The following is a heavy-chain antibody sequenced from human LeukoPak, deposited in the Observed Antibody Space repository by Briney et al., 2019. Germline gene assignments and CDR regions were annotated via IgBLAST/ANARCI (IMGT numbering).Heavy chain of an antibody. D-gene: IGHD6-19*01. CDR3: ARLIAVAGERWFDP. J-gene: IGHJ5*02. CDR2: IYPGDSDT. Sequence: GESLKISCKGSGYTFTNSWIGWVRQMPGKGLEWMGIIYPGDSDTRYSPSFQGQVTISADRSINTAYLQWSSLKASDTAMYYCARLIAVAGERWFDPWGQGTLVTVSS. V-gene: IGHV5-51*01. CDR1: GYTFTNSW.